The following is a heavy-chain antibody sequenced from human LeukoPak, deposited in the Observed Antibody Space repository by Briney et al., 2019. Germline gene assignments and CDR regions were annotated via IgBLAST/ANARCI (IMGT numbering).Heavy chain of an antibody. Sequence: ASVKVSCKASGYTFTSYAISWVRQAPGQGLEWMGWISAYNGNTNYAQKLQGRVTMTTDTSTSTAYMELRSLRSDDTAVYYCARDRLYSSSSHPDYWGQGTLVTVSS. V-gene: IGHV1-18*01. D-gene: IGHD6-6*01. J-gene: IGHJ4*02. CDR1: GYTFTSYA. CDR2: ISAYNGNT. CDR3: ARDRLYSSSSHPDY.